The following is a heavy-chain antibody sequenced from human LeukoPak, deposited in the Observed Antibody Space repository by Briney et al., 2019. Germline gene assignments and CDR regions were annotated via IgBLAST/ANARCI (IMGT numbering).Heavy chain of an antibody. J-gene: IGHJ3*02. CDR3: ARVNYDILTGYWSAFDI. D-gene: IGHD3-9*01. Sequence: SSETLSLTCTVSGGSISSYYWSWIRQPPGKGLEWIGYIYYSGSTNYNPSLKSRVTISVDTSKNQFSLKLSSVTAADTAVYYCARVNYDILTGYWSAFDIWGQGTMVTVSS. CDR1: GGSISSYY. V-gene: IGHV4-59*01. CDR2: IYYSGST.